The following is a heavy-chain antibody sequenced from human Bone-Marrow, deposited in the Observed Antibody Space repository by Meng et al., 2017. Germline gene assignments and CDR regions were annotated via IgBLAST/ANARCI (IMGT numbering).Heavy chain of an antibody. D-gene: IGHD5-12*01. J-gene: IGHJ4*02. Sequence: AEVKKPVPSVTFACKASGYTFTGYYINWVRQAPGQGLEWMGRINPNSGGTNYAQNFQGRVTMTRDTSISTVYMELSRLTSDDTAVYYCARDSTSAYADSWGQGTLVTVSS. CDR2: INPNSGGT. V-gene: IGHV1-2*06. CDR1: GYTFTGYY. CDR3: ARDSTSAYADS.